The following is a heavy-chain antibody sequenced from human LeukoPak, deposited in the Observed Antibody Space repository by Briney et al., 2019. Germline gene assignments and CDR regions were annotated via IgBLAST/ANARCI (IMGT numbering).Heavy chain of an antibody. CDR3: AGDGEDYCSSTSCYSFDI. CDR1: GYTFTSYY. V-gene: IGHV1-46*01. J-gene: IGHJ3*02. CDR2: INPSGGST. Sequence: ASVKVSCKASGYTFTSYYMHWVRQAPGQGLEWMGIINPSGGSTSYAQKFQGRVTMTRDTSTSTVYMELSSLRSEDTAVYYCAGDGEDYCSSTSCYSFDIWGQGTMVTVSS. D-gene: IGHD2-2*02.